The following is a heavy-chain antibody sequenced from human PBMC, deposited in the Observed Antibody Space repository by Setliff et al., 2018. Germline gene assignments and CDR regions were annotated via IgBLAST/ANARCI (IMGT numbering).Heavy chain of an antibody. CDR3: AHGGRYTYGHGYDC. Sequence: SGPTLVNPTQTLTLTCTFSGFSLATTGVGVGWIRQPPGKALECLALLYWNDREEYSPSLKSRLTLTKDTSKTQVVLTMTNMDPVDTAIYYCAHGGRYTYGHGYDCWGQGALGTAAS. J-gene: IGHJ4*01. CDR1: GFSLATTGVG. D-gene: IGHD5-18*01. V-gene: IGHV2-5*01. CDR2: LYWNDRE.